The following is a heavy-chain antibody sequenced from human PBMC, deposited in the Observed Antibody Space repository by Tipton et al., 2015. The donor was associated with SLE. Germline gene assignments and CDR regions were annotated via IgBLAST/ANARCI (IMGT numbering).Heavy chain of an antibody. CDR1: GFTFSSYS. V-gene: IGHV3-21*01. CDR2: ISSSSSYI. Sequence: QLVQSGGGLVKPGGSLRLSCAASGFTFSSYSMNWVRQAPGKGLEWVSSISSSSSYIYYADSVKGRFTISRDNAKNSLYLQMNSLSAEDTAVSYCASDLTPRLDPGWSFDYWGQGTLVTVSS. CDR3: ASDLTPRLDPGWSFDY. J-gene: IGHJ4*02. D-gene: IGHD3-16*01.